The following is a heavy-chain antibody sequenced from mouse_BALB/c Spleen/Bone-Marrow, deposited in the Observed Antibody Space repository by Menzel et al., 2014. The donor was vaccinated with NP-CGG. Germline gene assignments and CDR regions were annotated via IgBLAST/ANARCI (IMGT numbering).Heavy chain of an antibody. CDR3: ARDDYAY. CDR1: GYTFTSYW. J-gene: IGHJ3*01. Sequence: VQLQQSGAELAKPGALVKMSCKASGYTFTSYWMHWVKQRPGQGLEWIGYIYPSTGYTEYNQKFKDKVTLTADKSSSTAYMQLSSLTSEDSAVYYCARDDYAYWGQGTLVTVSA. D-gene: IGHD2-4*01. CDR2: IYPSTGYT. V-gene: IGHV1-7*01.